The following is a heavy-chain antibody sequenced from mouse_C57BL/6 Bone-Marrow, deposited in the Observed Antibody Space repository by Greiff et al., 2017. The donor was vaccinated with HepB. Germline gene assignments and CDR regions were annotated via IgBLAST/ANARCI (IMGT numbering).Heavy chain of an antibody. Sequence: QVQLQQSGAELARPGASVKLSCKASGYTFTSYGISWVKQRTGQGLEWIGEIYPRSGNTYYNEKFKGKATLTADKSSSTAYMELRSLTSEDSAVYFCARGGEPFAYWGQGTLVTVSA. CDR2: IYPRSGNT. V-gene: IGHV1-81*01. CDR3: ARGGEPFAY. J-gene: IGHJ3*01. CDR1: GYTFTSYG.